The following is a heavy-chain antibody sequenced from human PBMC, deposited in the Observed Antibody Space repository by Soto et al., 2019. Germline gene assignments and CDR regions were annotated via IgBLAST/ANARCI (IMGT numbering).Heavy chain of an antibody. CDR1: GGSVSSGSYY. V-gene: IGHV4-61*01. J-gene: IGHJ6*02. D-gene: IGHD6-13*01. CDR3: ASAGYSRHYYGMDV. Sequence: QVQLQESGPGLVKPSETLSLTCTVSGGSVSSGSYYWSWIRQPPGKGLEWIGYIYYSGCTNYNPSLKSRVTISVDTSKNQFSLKLSSVTAADTAVYYCASAGYSRHYYGMDVWGQGTTVTVSS. CDR2: IYYSGCT.